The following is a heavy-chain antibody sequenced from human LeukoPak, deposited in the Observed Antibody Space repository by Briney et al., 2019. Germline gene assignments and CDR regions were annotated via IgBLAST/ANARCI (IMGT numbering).Heavy chain of an antibody. CDR3: ARDMSSTQWLVEEGGY. CDR2: INPNSGGT. CDR1: GYTFTGYY. Sequence: GASVKVSCKASGYTFTGYYMHWVRQAPGQGLEWMGWINPNSGGTNYAQKFQGRVTMTRDTSISTVYMELSRLRSDDTAVYYCARDMSSTQWLVEEGGYWGQGTLVTVSS. V-gene: IGHV1-2*02. D-gene: IGHD6-19*01. J-gene: IGHJ4*02.